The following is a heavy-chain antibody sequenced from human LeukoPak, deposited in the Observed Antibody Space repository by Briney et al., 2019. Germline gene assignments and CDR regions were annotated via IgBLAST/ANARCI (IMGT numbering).Heavy chain of an antibody. CDR2: IKQDGSEK. D-gene: IGHD6-6*01. J-gene: IGHJ6*02. V-gene: IGHV3-7*01. Sequence: PGGSLRLSCAASGFTFSSYWMSWVRQAPGKGLEWVANIKQDGSEKYYVDSVKGRFTISRDNAKNSLYLQMNSLRAEDTAVYYCASESGIAARGDYYYYSMDVWGQGTTVTVSS. CDR3: ASESGIAARGDYYYYSMDV. CDR1: GFTFSSYW.